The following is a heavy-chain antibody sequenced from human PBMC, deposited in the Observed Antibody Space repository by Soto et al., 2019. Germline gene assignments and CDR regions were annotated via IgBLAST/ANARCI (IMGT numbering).Heavy chain of an antibody. D-gene: IGHD6-13*01. J-gene: IGHJ5*02. CDR2: INHSGST. CDR3: ARSREDVAAAGTNNWFDP. V-gene: IGHV4-34*01. Sequence: SETLSLTCAVYGGSFSGYYWSWIRQPPGKGLEWIGEINHSGSTNYNPSLKSRVTISVDTSKNQFSLKLSSVTAADTAVYYCARSREDVAAAGTNNWFDPWGQGTLVTVSS. CDR1: GGSFSGYY.